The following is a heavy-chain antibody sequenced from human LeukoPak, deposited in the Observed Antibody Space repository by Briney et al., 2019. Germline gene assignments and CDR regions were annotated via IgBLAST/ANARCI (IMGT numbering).Heavy chain of an antibody. V-gene: IGHV3-23*01. CDR3: AKGARYYGSGPGLQNLYYFDY. CDR2: ISGSGGST. J-gene: IGHJ4*02. CDR1: GFPYRSYA. Sequence: GGSLRLSCAASGFPYRSYAMSWVRRAPGKGLEWLSAISGSGGSTYYADSVKGRFTISRDNSKNTLYLQMNSLRAEDTAVYYCAKGARYYGSGPGLQNLYYFDYWGQGTLVTVSS. D-gene: IGHD3-10*01.